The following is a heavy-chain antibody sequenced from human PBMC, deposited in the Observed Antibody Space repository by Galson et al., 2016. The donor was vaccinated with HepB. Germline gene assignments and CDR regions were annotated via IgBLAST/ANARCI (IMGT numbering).Heavy chain of an antibody. V-gene: IGHV3-9*01. J-gene: IGHJ4*02. Sequence: SLRLSCAASGFTYADYAMHWVRQAPGKGLEYVSGISWNSGIIAYADSVKGRFTISRDNPKHPLYLQMDSLRVDDTALYYCAKDRDEFGGYEYWGQGTLVTVFS. CDR2: ISWNSGII. CDR3: AKDRDEFGGYEY. CDR1: GFTYADYA. D-gene: IGHD5-12*01.